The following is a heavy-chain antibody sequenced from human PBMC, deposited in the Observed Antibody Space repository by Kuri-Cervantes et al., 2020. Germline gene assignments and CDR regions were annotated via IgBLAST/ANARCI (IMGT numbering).Heavy chain of an antibody. CDR2: IYHSGST. J-gene: IGHJ4*02. CDR1: GGSISSGGYS. CDR3: ASRARIAVAGYDY. D-gene: IGHD6-19*01. V-gene: IGHV4-30-2*01. Sequence: SETLSLTCAVSGGSISSGGYSWSWIRQPPGKGLGWIGYIYHSGSTYYNPSLKSRVTISVDTSKNQFSLKLSSVTAADTAVYYCASRARIAVAGYDYWGQGTPVTVSS.